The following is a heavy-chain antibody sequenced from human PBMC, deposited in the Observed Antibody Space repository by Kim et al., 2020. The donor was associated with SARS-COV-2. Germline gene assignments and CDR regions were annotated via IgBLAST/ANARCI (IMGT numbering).Heavy chain of an antibody. V-gene: IGHV4-39*07. Sequence: PSLTSRVTISVDTSKNQFSLPLSSVTAADTAMYYCARAFVLLWFGESFDYWGQGTLVTVSS. CDR3: ARAFVLLWFGESFDY. D-gene: IGHD3-10*01. J-gene: IGHJ4*02.